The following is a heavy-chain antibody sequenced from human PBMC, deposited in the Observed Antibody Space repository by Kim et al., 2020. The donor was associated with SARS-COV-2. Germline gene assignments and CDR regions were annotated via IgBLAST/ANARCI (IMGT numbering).Heavy chain of an antibody. CDR3: ARGDWNYGYFDY. Sequence: NQAQKFQGRVPSTADESTSTAYMELSSLRSEDTAVYYCARGDWNYGYFDYWGQGTLVTVSS. V-gene: IGHV1-69*01. D-gene: IGHD1-7*01. J-gene: IGHJ4*02.